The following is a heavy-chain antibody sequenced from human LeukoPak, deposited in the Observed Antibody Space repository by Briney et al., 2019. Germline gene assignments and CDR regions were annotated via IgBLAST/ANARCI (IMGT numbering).Heavy chain of an antibody. J-gene: IGHJ4*02. CDR1: GFTFTSHA. D-gene: IGHD1/OR15-1a*01. V-gene: IGHV3-23*01. CDR2: IGLGTDT. Sequence: GGSLRLSCVASGFTFTSHAASWFRQAPGKGLEWVSTIGLGTDTYYADSVRGRFTISKDSSKNTLQMNSLSAEDTAIYYCVKHTATVYGNTDYWGQGVLVTVSS. CDR3: VKHTATVYGNTDY.